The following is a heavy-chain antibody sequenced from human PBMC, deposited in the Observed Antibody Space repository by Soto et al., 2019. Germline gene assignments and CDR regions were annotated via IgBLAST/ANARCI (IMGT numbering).Heavy chain of an antibody. Sequence: GGSLRLSCAASGFTFSNAWMSWVRQAPGKGLEWVGRIKSKTDGGTTDYAAPVEGRFTISRDDSKNTLYLQMNSLKTEDTAVYYCTTDLYDSSQGLFDYWGQGTLVTVSS. J-gene: IGHJ4*02. D-gene: IGHD3-22*01. CDR3: TTDLYDSSQGLFDY. CDR2: IKSKTDGGTT. V-gene: IGHV3-15*01. CDR1: GFTFSNAW.